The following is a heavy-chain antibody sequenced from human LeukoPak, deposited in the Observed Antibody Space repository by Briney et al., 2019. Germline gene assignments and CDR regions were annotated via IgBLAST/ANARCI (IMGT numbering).Heavy chain of an antibody. V-gene: IGHV4-39*07. Sequence: SETLSLTCTVSGGSISSSSYYWGWIRQPPGKGLEGFGSIYYSGSTYYNPSLKSRVTISVDTSKNQFSLTPSSVTAADTAVYYCARKPIINNAWYYFDCWGQGILVAVSS. CDR3: ARKPIINNAWYYFDC. J-gene: IGHJ4*02. D-gene: IGHD1/OR15-1a*01. CDR2: IYYSGST. CDR1: GGSISSSSYY.